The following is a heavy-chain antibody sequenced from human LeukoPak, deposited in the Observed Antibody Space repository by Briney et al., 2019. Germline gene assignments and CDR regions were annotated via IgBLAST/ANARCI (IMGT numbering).Heavy chain of an antibody. CDR3: ARVRSSSSLSPWYIDL. J-gene: IGHJ2*01. Sequence: SETLSLTCTVSGGSISSYYWSWIRQPPGKGLEWIGYIYYSGSTNYNPSLKSRVTISVDTSKNQFSLKLSSVSAADTAVYYCARVRSSSSLSPWYIDLWGRGALVTVSS. D-gene: IGHD6-13*01. CDR1: GGSISSYY. CDR2: IYYSGST. V-gene: IGHV4-59*01.